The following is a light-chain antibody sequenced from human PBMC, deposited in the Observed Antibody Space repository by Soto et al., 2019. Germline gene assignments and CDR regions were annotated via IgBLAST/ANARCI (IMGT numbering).Light chain of an antibody. CDR2: GAS. Sequence: IVLTQSPGTLSLSPGERDTLACRASQSVSSSYLAWYQQKPGQAPRLLIYGASSRATGIPDRFSGSGSGTDFTLTISRLEPEDFAVYYCHQYDSSPLTFGGGTKVEIK. J-gene: IGKJ4*01. CDR3: HQYDSSPLT. CDR1: QSVSSSY. V-gene: IGKV3-20*01.